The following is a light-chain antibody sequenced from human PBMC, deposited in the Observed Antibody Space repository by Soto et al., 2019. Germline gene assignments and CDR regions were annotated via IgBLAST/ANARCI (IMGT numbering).Light chain of an antibody. Sequence: DIQMTQSPSSLSASVEDRVTITYPASQSISSYLNWYQQKPGKAPKLLIYAASSLQSGVPSRFSGSGSGTDFTLTISSLQPEDFATYYCQQSYTFGQGTKLEIK. J-gene: IGKJ2*01. V-gene: IGKV1-39*01. CDR1: QSISSY. CDR3: QQSYT. CDR2: AAS.